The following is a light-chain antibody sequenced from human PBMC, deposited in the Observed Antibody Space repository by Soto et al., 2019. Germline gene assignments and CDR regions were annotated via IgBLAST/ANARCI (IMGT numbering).Light chain of an antibody. J-gene: IGKJ1*01. CDR2: GAS. CDR1: QSVKSN. V-gene: IGKV3-20*01. CDR3: QQYGSSPWT. Sequence: EIVLTQSPATLSLSPGERATLSCRASQSVKSNLAWYQQKPGQAPRLLIYGASSRATGIPDRFSGSGSGTDFTLTISRLEPEDFAVYYCQQYGSSPWTFGQGTK.